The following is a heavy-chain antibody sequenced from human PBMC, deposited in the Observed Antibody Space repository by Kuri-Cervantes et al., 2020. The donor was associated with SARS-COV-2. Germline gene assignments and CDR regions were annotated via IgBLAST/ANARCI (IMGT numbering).Heavy chain of an antibody. D-gene: IGHD3-10*01. CDR2: INDAGTTT. V-gene: IGHV3-23*01. Sequence: GESLKISCAASGFSFSDYVMTWVRQAPGKGLEWVSIINDAGTTTHYADSVKGRFTISRDNSKNTVYLQMNNLDVEDTAVYFCATGFTSVWFRPLAYWGQGTLVTVSS. CDR1: GFSFSDYV. CDR3: ATGFTSVWFRPLAY. J-gene: IGHJ4*02.